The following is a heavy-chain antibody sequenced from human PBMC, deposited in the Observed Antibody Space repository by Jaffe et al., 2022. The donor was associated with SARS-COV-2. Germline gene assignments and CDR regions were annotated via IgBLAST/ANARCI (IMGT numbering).Heavy chain of an antibody. D-gene: IGHD3-22*01. CDR2: IKSKTDGGTT. CDR1: GFTFSNAW. CDR3: TTGYYYDSSGYRYSHDAFDI. V-gene: IGHV3-15*01. J-gene: IGHJ3*02. Sequence: EVQLVESGGGLVKPGGSLRLSCAASGFTFSNAWMSWVRQAPGKGLEWVGRIKSKTDGGTTDYAAPVKGRFTISRDDSKNTLYLQMNSLKTEDTAVYYCTTGYYYDSSGYRYSHDAFDIWGQGTMVTVSS.